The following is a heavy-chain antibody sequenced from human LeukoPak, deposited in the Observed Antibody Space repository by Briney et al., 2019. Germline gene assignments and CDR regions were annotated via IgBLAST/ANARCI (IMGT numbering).Heavy chain of an antibody. J-gene: IGHJ4*02. CDR3: ARVGVTTDY. V-gene: IGHV1-3*03. D-gene: IGHD4-17*01. Sequence: GASVKVSCKASGYTFTSYAMHWVRQAPGQRLEWMGWINAGNGNTKYSQEFQGRVTMTRDTSTSTVYMELSSLRSEDTAVYYCARVGVTTDYWGQGTLVTASS. CDR2: INAGNGNT. CDR1: GYTFTSYA.